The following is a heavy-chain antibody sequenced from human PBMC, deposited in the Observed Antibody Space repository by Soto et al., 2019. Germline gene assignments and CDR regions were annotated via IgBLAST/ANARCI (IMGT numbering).Heavy chain of an antibody. CDR1: GYTFTSYY. D-gene: IGHD3-10*01. V-gene: IGHV1-46*01. Sequence: VASVKVSCKASGYTFTSYYMHWVRQAPGQGLEWMGIINPSGGSTSYAQKFQGRVTMTRDTSTSTVYMELSSLRSEDTAVYYCARGAMVRTVYYYYYGMDVWGQGTTVTVSS. CDR3: ARGAMVRTVYYYYYGMDV. J-gene: IGHJ6*02. CDR2: INPSGGST.